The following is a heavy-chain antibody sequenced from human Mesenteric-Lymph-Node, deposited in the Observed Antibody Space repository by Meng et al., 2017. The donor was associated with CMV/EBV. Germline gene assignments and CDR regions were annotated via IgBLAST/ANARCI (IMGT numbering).Heavy chain of an antibody. CDR2: ISSTGSTK. J-gene: IGHJ3*02. CDR1: GFTFSDYY. Sequence: GESLKISCAASGFTFSDYYMSWIRQAPGKGLECVSYISSTGSTKNYADSVKGRFTISRDNAKNSLYLQMNSLRAEDTAVYYCARAKINDDFFYLDAFDIWGQGTVVTVSS. D-gene: IGHD3-3*01. V-gene: IGHV3-11*01. CDR3: ARAKINDDFFYLDAFDI.